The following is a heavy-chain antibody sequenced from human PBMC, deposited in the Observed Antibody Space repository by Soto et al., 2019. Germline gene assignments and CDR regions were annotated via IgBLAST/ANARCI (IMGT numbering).Heavy chain of an antibody. CDR3: TRDASRDSSARGWFDP. J-gene: IGHJ5*02. Sequence: PGGSLRLSCAASGFTFRSFTMNWVRQAPGKGLEWVSTISSNSAYIYYTDALRGRFTIPRDNAKNSPHLQMNSLRAEDTAVYYCTRDASRDSSARGWFDPWGPGTLVTVSS. CDR1: GFTFRSFT. V-gene: IGHV3-21*01. CDR2: ISSNSAYI. D-gene: IGHD6-13*01.